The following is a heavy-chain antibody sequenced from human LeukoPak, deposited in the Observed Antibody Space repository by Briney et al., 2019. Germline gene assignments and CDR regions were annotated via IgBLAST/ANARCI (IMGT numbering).Heavy chain of an antibody. CDR2: ISAYNGDT. Sequence: ASVKVSCKASGYTFTSYGISWVRQAPGQGLEWMGWISAYNGDTNYAQKLQGRVTMTTDTSTSTAYMELRSLRSDDTAVYYCARFDSRRGFGELWGQGTLVTVSS. CDR3: ARFDSRRGFGEL. D-gene: IGHD3-10*01. J-gene: IGHJ4*02. CDR1: GYTFTSYG. V-gene: IGHV1-18*01.